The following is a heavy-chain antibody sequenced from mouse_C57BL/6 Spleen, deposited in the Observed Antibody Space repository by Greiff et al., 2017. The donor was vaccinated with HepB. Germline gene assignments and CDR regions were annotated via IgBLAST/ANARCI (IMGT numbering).Heavy chain of an antibody. CDR1: GYAFSSSW. D-gene: IGHD1-1*01. V-gene: IGHV1-82*01. Sequence: VQLQQSGPELVKPGASVKISCKASGYAFSSSWMNWVKQRPGKGLEWIGRIYPGDGDTNNNGKFKGKATLTADKSSSTAYMQLSSLTSEDSAVYFCARSGDFGTVVATDYAMDYWGQGTSVTVSS. CDR3: ARSGDFGTVVATDYAMDY. J-gene: IGHJ4*01. CDR2: IYPGDGDT.